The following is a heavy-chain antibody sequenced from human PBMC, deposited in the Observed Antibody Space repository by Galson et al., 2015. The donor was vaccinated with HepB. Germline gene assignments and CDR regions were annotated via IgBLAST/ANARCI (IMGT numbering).Heavy chain of an antibody. V-gene: IGHV3-30-3*01. D-gene: IGHD5-12*01. J-gene: IGHJ2*01. CDR1: GSTFSSYS. CDR3: ARDLYGGYPSYWYFDL. Sequence: SLRLSCAVSGSTFSSYSMHWVRQAPGRGLEWVAIITNDGGNKYYADSVKGRFTISRDNSKNTLYLQMNSLRAEDTAVYYCARDLYGGYPSYWYFDLWGRGTLVTVSS. CDR2: ITNDGGNK.